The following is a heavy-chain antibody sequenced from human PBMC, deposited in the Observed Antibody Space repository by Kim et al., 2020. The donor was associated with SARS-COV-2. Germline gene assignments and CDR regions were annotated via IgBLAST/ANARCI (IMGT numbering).Heavy chain of an antibody. V-gene: IGHV3-30*04. Sequence: GGSLRLSCAASGFTFSSYAMHWVRQAPGKGLEWVAVISYDGSNKYYADSVKGRFTISRDNSKNTLYLQMNSLRAEDTAVYYCARVRAWSTVTTWNYYYAMDVWGQGTMVTVSS. CDR1: GFTFSSYA. CDR2: ISYDGSNK. J-gene: IGHJ6*02. CDR3: ARVRAWSTVTTWNYYYAMDV. D-gene: IGHD4-17*01.